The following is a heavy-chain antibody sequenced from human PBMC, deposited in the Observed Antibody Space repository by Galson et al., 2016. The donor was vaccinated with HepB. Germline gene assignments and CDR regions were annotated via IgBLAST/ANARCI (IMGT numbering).Heavy chain of an antibody. V-gene: IGHV3-30*18. CDR2: ISYDGSRK. Sequence: SLRLSCAASGFSLSNYGMHWVRQVPGKGLEWAAVISYDGSRKFYGDSVKGRFTLSRDDSKNTLYPQMTSLRPEDTAVYYCAKDSKIGMDVWGQGTTVTVSS. CDR1: GFSLSNYG. CDR3: AKDSKIGMDV. J-gene: IGHJ6*02.